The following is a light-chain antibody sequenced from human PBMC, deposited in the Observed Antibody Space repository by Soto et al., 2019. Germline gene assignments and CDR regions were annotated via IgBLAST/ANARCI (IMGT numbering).Light chain of an antibody. CDR1: SGHTAHT. J-gene: IGLJ3*02. CDR2: LEDSGNY. V-gene: IGLV4-60*03. Sequence: QLVLTQSSSASASLGSSVKLTCTLSSGHTAHTITWHQQQPGKAPRYLMKLEDSGNYNKGSVVPDRFSGSSSGADRYLTISNLQSEDEADYHCETWDRNTWVFGGGTKLTVL. CDR3: ETWDRNTWV.